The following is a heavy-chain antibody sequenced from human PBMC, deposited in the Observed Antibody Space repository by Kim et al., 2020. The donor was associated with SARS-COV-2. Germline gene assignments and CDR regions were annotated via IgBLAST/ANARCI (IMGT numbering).Heavy chain of an antibody. CDR1: GGSISSYY. V-gene: IGHV4-4*07. CDR3: ARQATPPCYYYYMDV. CDR2: IYTSGST. J-gene: IGHJ6*03. Sequence: SETLSLTCTVSGGSISSYYWSWIRQPAGKGLEWIGRIYTSGSTNYNPSLKSRVTMSVDTSKNQFSLKLSSVTAADTAVYYCARQATPPCYYYYMDVWGKGTTVTVSS.